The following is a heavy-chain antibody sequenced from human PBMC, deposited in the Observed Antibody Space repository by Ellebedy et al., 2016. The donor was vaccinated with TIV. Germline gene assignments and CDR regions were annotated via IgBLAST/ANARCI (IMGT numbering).Heavy chain of an antibody. CDR3: ARDQWLGRAYYFDS. CDR2: IKQDGSEK. CDR1: GFTFSNYW. Sequence: GESLKISCGTSGFTFSNYWMTWVRQAPGKGLEWVANIKQDGSEKYYVESVKGRFSISRDNAKNSLYVQMNSLRDEDTAVYYCARDQWLGRAYYFDSWGQGTLVTVSS. J-gene: IGHJ4*02. V-gene: IGHV3-7*01. D-gene: IGHD6-19*01.